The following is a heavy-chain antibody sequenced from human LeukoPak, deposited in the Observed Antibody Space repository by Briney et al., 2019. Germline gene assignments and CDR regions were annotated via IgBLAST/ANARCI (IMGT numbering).Heavy chain of an antibody. Sequence: GGSLRLSCAASGFTFSSYGMHWVRQAPGKGLEWVAVISYDGSNKYYADSVKGRFTISRDNSKNTLYLQMNSLRAEDTAVYYCAKGFDGSGFPFDGMDVWGQGTTVTVSS. CDR2: ISYDGSNK. J-gene: IGHJ6*02. D-gene: IGHD3-22*01. V-gene: IGHV3-30*18. CDR1: GFTFSSYG. CDR3: AKGFDGSGFPFDGMDV.